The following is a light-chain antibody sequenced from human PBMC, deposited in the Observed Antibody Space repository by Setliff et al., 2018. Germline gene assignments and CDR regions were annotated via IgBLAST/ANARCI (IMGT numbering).Light chain of an antibody. CDR2: EVS. J-gene: IGLJ1*01. V-gene: IGLV2-14*01. Sequence: QSALTQPPSASGSPGQSLIISCTGTSRDVGSSTFVSWYQQLPGKAPKLIIFEVSNRPSGIPNRFSGSKSGNTASLSISGLQAEDEADYYCSSYTSLSTRVFGTGTKVTVL. CDR1: SRDVGSSTF. CDR3: SSYTSLSTRV.